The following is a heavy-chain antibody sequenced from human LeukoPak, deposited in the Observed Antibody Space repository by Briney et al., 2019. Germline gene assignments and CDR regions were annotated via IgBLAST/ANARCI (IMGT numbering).Heavy chain of an antibody. J-gene: IGHJ4*02. D-gene: IGHD1-26*01. CDR1: GFTFSSYW. V-gene: IGHV3-74*01. Sequence: GGSLRLSCAASGFTFSSYWMHWVRQAPGKGLVWVSGISSDGSSTSYADSVKGRFTISRDNAKNTLYLQINSLRAEDTAVYYCARDRGYCGDYWGQGTLVTVSP. CDR3: ARDRGYCGDY. CDR2: ISSDGSST.